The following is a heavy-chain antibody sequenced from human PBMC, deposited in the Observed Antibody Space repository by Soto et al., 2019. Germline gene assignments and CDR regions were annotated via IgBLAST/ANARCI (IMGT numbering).Heavy chain of an antibody. CDR1: GGSISSSSYY. D-gene: IGHD3-10*01. CDR2: IYYSGST. Sequence: PPETLSLTCTVSGGSISSSSYYWGWIRQPPGKGLEWIGSIYYSGSTYYNPSLKSRVTISVDTSKNQFSLKLSSVTAADTAVYYCAIHVSAMVRGLRPFFDYWGQGTLVTVSS. V-gene: IGHV4-39*01. CDR3: AIHVSAMVRGLRPFFDY. J-gene: IGHJ4*02.